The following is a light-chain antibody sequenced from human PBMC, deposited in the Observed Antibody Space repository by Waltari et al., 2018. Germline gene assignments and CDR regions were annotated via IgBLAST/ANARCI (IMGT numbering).Light chain of an antibody. V-gene: IGLV2-14*01. Sequence: QSALTQPASVSGAPGQSITISCTGTISDVGGYNFVSWYQQHPGKVPKLLIFDVSNRPSGVSNRFSGSKSGNTASLTISGLQAEDESDYYCCSFTSRSTWVFGGGTKLTVL. CDR3: CSFTSRSTWV. CDR1: ISDVGGYNF. CDR2: DVS. J-gene: IGLJ3*02.